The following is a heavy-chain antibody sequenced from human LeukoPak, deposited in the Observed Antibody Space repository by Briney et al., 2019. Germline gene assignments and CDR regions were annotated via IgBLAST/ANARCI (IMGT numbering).Heavy chain of an antibody. D-gene: IGHD3-22*01. V-gene: IGHV4-39*07. CDR2: IYYSGNT. J-gene: IGHJ4*02. CDR3: ARDQDSSGYPDY. Sequence: SETLSLTCTVSGGSISSSSHFWSWIRQPPGKGLEWIGSIYYSGNTYYNSSLKSRVTISVDTSKNQFSLKLSSVTAADTAVYYCARDQDSSGYPDYWGQGALVTVSS. CDR1: GGSISSSSHF.